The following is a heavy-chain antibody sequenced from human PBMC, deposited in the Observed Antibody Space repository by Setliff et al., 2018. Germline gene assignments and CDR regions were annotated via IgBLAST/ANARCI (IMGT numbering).Heavy chain of an antibody. CDR1: GHIFSSYG. Sequence: ASVKVSCKTSGHIFSSYGITWVRQAPGQVLEWMGWISSYNDVANYAQNFQGRVTMTKDTSARAAYMELTSLRSDDTAMYFCAISTLSICSGGSCPNAFDLWGQGTMVTVSS. CDR2: ISSYNDVA. CDR3: AISTLSICSGGSCPNAFDL. J-gene: IGHJ3*01. V-gene: IGHV1-18*01. D-gene: IGHD2-15*01.